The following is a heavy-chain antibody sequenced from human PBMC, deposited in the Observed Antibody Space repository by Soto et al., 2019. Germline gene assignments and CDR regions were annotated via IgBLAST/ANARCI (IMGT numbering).Heavy chain of an antibody. Sequence: QVQLVQSGAEVKKPGCSLKVSCETSGGTSTIYTISWVRQAPGQGLQWMGRIVPTLRLTNYAQEFQGRLTITADTSTSTAHMELSSLTSEDAAVYYCTTEKYGAGRVGVYYWGQGTLVTVSS. CDR2: IVPTLRLT. CDR1: GGTSTIYT. CDR3: TTEKYGAGRVGVYY. V-gene: IGHV1-69*02. J-gene: IGHJ4*02. D-gene: IGHD3-16*01.